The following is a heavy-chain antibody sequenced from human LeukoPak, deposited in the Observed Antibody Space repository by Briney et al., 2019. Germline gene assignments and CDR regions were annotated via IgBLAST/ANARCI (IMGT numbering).Heavy chain of an antibody. CDR1: GGSISSGSYY. CDR3: AREGPAYCTLDY. V-gene: IGHV4-61*02. D-gene: IGHD2-8*01. Sequence: SSETLSLTCTVSGGSISSGSYYWRWIRQPAGKGLEWIGRIYTSGSTNYNPSLKSRVTLSVDTSKNQFSLKLSSVTAADTAVYYCAREGPAYCTLDYWGQGTLVTVSS. CDR2: IYTSGST. J-gene: IGHJ4*02.